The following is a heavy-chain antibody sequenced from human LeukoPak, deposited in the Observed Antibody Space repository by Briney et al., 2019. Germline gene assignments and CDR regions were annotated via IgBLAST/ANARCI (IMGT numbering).Heavy chain of an antibody. V-gene: IGHV1-18*01. D-gene: IGHD3-22*01. CDR2: ISAYNGNT. CDR1: GGTFSSYA. J-gene: IGHJ1*01. Sequence: ASVKVSCKASGGTFSSYAISWVRQAPGQGLEWMGWISAYNGNTNYAQKFQGRVTIIRDTSASTGYMELSSLRSEDTAVYYCARVPLHDDSGHYYPHWGQGTLVIVSS. CDR3: ARVPLHDDSGHYYPH.